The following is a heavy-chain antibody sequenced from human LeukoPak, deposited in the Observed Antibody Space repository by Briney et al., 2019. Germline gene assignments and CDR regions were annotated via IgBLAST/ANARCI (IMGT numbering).Heavy chain of an antibody. D-gene: IGHD1-26*01. CDR2: MNPNSGNT. CDR1: GYTFTSYD. V-gene: IGHV1-8*01. CDR3: ARDRQVGPSFDY. Sequence: ASVKVSCKASGYTFTSYDINWVRQATGQGLEWMGWMNPNSGNTGYAQKFQGRVTMTRNTSISTAYMELSSLRSEDTAVYYCARDRQVGPSFDYWGQGTLVTVSS. J-gene: IGHJ4*02.